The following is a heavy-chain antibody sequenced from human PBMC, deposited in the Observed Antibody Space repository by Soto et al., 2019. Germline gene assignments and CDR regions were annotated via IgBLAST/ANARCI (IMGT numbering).Heavy chain of an antibody. CDR2: IYPGDSDT. CDR1: GYRFSSYW. CDR3: ARGFYFDY. Sequence: GESLKISCKGSGYRFSSYWIAWVRQMPGKGLEWMGIIYPGDSDTRHSPSFQGQVTISADKSISTVYLQWSSLEASDTAMYYCARGFYFDYWGQGTLVTVS. V-gene: IGHV5-51*01. J-gene: IGHJ4*02.